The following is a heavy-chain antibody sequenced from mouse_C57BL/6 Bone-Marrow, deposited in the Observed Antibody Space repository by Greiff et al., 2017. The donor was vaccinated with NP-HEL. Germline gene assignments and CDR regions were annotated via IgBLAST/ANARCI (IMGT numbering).Heavy chain of an antibody. CDR3: AVYYSNYVGAMDY. Sequence: VQLKESGAELVKPGASVKLSCTASGFNIKDYYMHWVKQRTEQGLEWIGRIDPEDGETKYAPKFQGKATITADTSSNTAYLQLSSLTSEDTAVYYCAVYYSNYVGAMDYWGQGTSVTVSS. V-gene: IGHV14-2*01. J-gene: IGHJ4*01. D-gene: IGHD2-5*01. CDR2: IDPEDGET. CDR1: GFNIKDYY.